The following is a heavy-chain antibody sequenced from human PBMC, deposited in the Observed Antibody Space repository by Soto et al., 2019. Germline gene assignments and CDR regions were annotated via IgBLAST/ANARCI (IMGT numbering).Heavy chain of an antibody. V-gene: IGHV3-30*18. CDR1: GFTFSSYG. D-gene: IGHD2-21*01. CDR2: ISYDGSNR. CDR3: AKAAVIAPAREFDY. Sequence: QVQLVESGGGVVQPGRSLRLSCAASGFTFSSYGMHWVRQAPGKGLEWVAVISYDGSNRYYADSVKGRFTISRDNSKNTLYLQMNSLRVDDTAVYYCAKAAVIAPAREFDYWGQGTLVTVSS. J-gene: IGHJ4*02.